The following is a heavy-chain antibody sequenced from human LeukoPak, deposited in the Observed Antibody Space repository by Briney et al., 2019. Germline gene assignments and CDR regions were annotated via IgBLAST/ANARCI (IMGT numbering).Heavy chain of an antibody. V-gene: IGHV3-74*01. CDR2: INSDGSST. Sequence: GGSLRLSCAASGFTFSSYWMHWVRQAPGKGLVWVSRINSDGSSTNYADSVKGRFTISRDNSKNTLYLQMSSLRAEDTAVYYCARDRCTNGVCYLDYWGQGTLVTVSS. D-gene: IGHD2-8*01. CDR3: ARDRCTNGVCYLDY. J-gene: IGHJ4*02. CDR1: GFTFSSYW.